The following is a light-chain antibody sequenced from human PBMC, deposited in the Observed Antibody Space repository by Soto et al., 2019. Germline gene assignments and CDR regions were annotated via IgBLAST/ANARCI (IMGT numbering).Light chain of an antibody. J-gene: IGKJ1*01. Sequence: DIQMTQSPSTLSASVGDRVIITCRASQSISTWLAWYQQKPGKAPKLLISDASSFEAGVPSRFSGSGSGTEFTLTISNLQPDDFATYYCQQYKTYSRTFGQGTKVDIK. CDR3: QQYKTYSRT. CDR1: QSISTW. CDR2: DAS. V-gene: IGKV1-5*01.